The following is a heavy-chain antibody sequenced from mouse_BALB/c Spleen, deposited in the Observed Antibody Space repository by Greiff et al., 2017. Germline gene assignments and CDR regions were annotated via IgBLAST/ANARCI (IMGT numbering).Heavy chain of an antibody. D-gene: IGHD2-4*01. CDR3: ARYYYYDYDVPFAY. V-gene: IGHV3-8*02. CDR2: ISYSGST. J-gene: IGHJ3*01. CDR1: GDSITSGY. Sequence: VQLKESGPSLVKPSQTLSLTCSVTGDSITSGYWNWIRKFPGNKLEYMGYISYSGSTYYNPSLKSRISITRDTSKNQYYLQLNSVTTEDTATYYCARYYYYDYDVPFAYWGQGTLVTVSA.